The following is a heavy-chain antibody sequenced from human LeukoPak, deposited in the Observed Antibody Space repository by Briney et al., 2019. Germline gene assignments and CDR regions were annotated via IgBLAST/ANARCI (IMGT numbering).Heavy chain of an antibody. CDR1: GFTFSSYG. V-gene: IGHV3-33*08. D-gene: IGHD3-22*01. Sequence: SLRLSCAASGFTFSSYGMHWVRQAPGKGLEWVAVIWYDGSNKYYADSVKGRFTISRDNSKNTLYLQMNSLRAEDTAVYYCARDAYDSSGYRDYYGMDVWGQGTTVTVSS. J-gene: IGHJ6*02. CDR3: ARDAYDSSGYRDYYGMDV. CDR2: IWYDGSNK.